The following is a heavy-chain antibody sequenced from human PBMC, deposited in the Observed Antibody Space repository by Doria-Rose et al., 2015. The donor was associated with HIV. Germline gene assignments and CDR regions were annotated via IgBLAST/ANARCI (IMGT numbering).Heavy chain of an antibody. CDR1: GGPFNTYS. V-gene: IGHV1-18*01. Sequence: KVSCKASGGPFNTYSISWVRQAPGQGLEWMGWISANTGQTNYAQTLQGRVTMTTDTSTRTAYMQLTNLRSDDTAVYYCARGGMGGMDVWGQGTTVTVSS. J-gene: IGHJ6*02. CDR3: ARGGMGGMDV. CDR2: ISANTGQT. D-gene: IGHD3-16*01.